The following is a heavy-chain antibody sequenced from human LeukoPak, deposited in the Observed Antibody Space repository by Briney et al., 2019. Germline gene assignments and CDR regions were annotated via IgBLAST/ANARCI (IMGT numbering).Heavy chain of an antibody. V-gene: IGHV3-30*04. Sequence: GGSLRLSCAASGFTFSSYAIHWVRQAPGKGLEWVAVISYDGSNKYYADSVKGRFTISRDNAKNSLYLQMNSLRAEDTALYYCAKGTTVTTWTSYYFDYWGQGTLVTVSS. CDR3: AKGTTVTTWTSYYFDY. D-gene: IGHD4-17*01. CDR2: ISYDGSNK. J-gene: IGHJ4*02. CDR1: GFTFSSYA.